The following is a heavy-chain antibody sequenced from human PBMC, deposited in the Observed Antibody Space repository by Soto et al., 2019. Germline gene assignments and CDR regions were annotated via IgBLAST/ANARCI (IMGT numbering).Heavy chain of an antibody. V-gene: IGHV3-11*01. CDR1: GCTFSDYY. J-gene: IGHJ4*02. CDR2: ISSSGSTI. CDR3: ARVERGITIFGVVIPPFDY. Sequence: GGSLILSCAASGCTFSDYYMSWIRQAPGKGLEWVSYISSSGSTIYYADSVKGRFTISRDNAKNSLYLQMNSLRAEDTAVYYCARVERGITIFGVVIPPFDYWGQGTLVTVSS. D-gene: IGHD3-3*01.